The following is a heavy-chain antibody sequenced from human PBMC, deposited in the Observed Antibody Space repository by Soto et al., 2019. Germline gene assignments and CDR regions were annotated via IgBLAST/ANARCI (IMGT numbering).Heavy chain of an antibody. D-gene: IGHD6-6*01. CDR2: IDPSDSYT. V-gene: IGHV5-10-1*01. CDR1: GYSFTSYW. Sequence: GESLKISCKGSGYSFTSYWISWVRQMPGKGLEWMGRIDPSDSYTNYSPSFQGHVTISADKSISTAYLQWSSLKASDTAMYYCASMPMEDSDCCYYGMDVWGQGTTVTVAS. CDR3: ASMPMEDSDCCYYGMDV. J-gene: IGHJ6*02.